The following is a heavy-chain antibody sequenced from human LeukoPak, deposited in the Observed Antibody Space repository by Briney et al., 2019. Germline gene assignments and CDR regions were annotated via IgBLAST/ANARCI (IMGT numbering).Heavy chain of an antibody. CDR1: GFTFSSNW. V-gene: IGHV3-7*01. CDR3: AKDRYDILTGYYTQAFDY. Sequence: GGSLRLSCAASGFTFSSNWMSWVRQAPGKGLEWVANIKEDGSEKYYVDFVKGRFTISRDNAKNSLYLQMNSLRAEDTAVYYCAKDRYDILTGYYTQAFDYWGQGTLVTVSS. J-gene: IGHJ4*02. D-gene: IGHD3-9*01. CDR2: IKEDGSEK.